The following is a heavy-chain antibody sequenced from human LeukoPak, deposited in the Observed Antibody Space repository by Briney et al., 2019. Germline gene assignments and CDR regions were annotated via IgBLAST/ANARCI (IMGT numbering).Heavy chain of an antibody. J-gene: IGHJ4*02. D-gene: IGHD3-9*01. CDR2: IRGSGGGT. CDR3: AKEDWTYDILTGYFDY. V-gene: IGHV3-23*01. Sequence: PPRSPTLSCAASGFTSSSFAMSWDSQAPGNGREWVSAIRGSGGGTYYADSVKGGFTISRDNSKNALYLQMNSLRAEDTGVYYCAKEDWTYDILTGYFDYWGQGTLVTVSS. CDR1: GFTSSSFA.